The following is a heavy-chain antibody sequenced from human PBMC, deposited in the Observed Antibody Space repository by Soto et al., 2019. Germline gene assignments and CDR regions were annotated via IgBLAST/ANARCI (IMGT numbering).Heavy chain of an antibody. D-gene: IGHD7-27*01. CDR2: IYYSGST. CDR1: GGSISSYY. CDR3: ARVIGDDSFDY. Sequence: PSETLSLTCTVSGGSISSYYWSWIRQPPGKGLEWIGYIYYSGSTNYNPSLKSRVTISVDTSKNQFSLKLSSVTAADTAVYYCARVIGDDSFDYWGQGTLVTVSS. V-gene: IGHV4-59*01. J-gene: IGHJ4*02.